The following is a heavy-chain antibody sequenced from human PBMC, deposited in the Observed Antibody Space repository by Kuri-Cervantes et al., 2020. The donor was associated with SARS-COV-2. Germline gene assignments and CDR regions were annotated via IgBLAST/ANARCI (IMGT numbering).Heavy chain of an antibody. V-gene: IGHV1-8*02. Sequence: ASVKVSCKASGYTFTSYDINWVRQATGQGLEWMGWMNPNSGNTGYAQKFQGRVTMTRNTSISTAYMELSSLRSEDTAVYYCASVPGIGYYFDYWGQGTLVTVSS. CDR2: MNPNSGNT. D-gene: IGHD3-10*01. J-gene: IGHJ4*02. CDR1: GYTFTSYD. CDR3: ASVPGIGYYFDY.